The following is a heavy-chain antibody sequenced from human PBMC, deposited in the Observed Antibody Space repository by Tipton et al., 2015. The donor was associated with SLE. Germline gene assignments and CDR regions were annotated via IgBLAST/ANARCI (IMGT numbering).Heavy chain of an antibody. Sequence: TLSLTCTVSGGSISSSSYYWGWFRQPPGKGLEWIGSLYHSGSAFYNPSIKSRVTISLDTSKSQFSLRLTSITAADTAMYYCATTATTTPSYGAFDIWGQGTMVTVSS. CDR2: LYHSGSA. V-gene: IGHV4-39*07. D-gene: IGHD4-17*01. CDR1: GGSISSSSYY. CDR3: ATTATTTPSYGAFDI. J-gene: IGHJ3*02.